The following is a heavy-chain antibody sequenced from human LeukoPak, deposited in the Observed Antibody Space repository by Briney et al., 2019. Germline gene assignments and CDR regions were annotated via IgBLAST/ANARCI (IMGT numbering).Heavy chain of an antibody. J-gene: IGHJ4*02. V-gene: IGHV3-9*01. CDR2: ISWNSGSI. CDR1: GFTFDDYA. Sequence: GGSLRLSCAASGFTFDDYAMHWVRQAPGKGLEWVSGISWNSGSIGYADSVKGRFTISRDNAKNSLYLQMNSLRAEDTALYYCAKDIFEHCSSTSCYEGLDYWGQGTLVTVSS. D-gene: IGHD2-2*01. CDR3: AKDIFEHCSSTSCYEGLDY.